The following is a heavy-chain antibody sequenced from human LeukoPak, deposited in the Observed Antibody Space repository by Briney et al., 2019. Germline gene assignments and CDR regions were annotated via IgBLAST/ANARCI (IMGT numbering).Heavy chain of an antibody. CDR1: GFTFSTYS. J-gene: IGHJ6*03. CDR2: ISSSSGTI. V-gene: IGHV3-48*01. CDR3: ARDDHYYYYYMDV. Sequence: PGGSLRLSCAASGFTFSTYSMNWVRQAPGKGPGRVSYISSSSGTIFYADSVKGRFTISRDNAENSLYLQMNSLRAEDTAVYYCARDDHYYYYYMDVWGKGTTVTVSS.